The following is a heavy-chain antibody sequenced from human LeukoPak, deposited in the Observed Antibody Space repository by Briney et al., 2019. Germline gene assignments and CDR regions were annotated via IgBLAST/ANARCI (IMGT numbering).Heavy chain of an antibody. D-gene: IGHD2-15*01. V-gene: IGHV1-69*13. CDR1: GGTFSSYA. CDR3: ARTYCSGGSCYSDIFSDYYYYGMDV. J-gene: IGHJ6*02. Sequence: ASVKVSCKASGGTFSSYAISWVRQAPGQGLEWMGGIIPIFGTANYAQKFQGRVTITADESTSTAYMELSSLRSEDTAVYYCARTYCSGGSCYSDIFSDYYYYGMDVWGQGTTVTVSS. CDR2: IIPIFGTA.